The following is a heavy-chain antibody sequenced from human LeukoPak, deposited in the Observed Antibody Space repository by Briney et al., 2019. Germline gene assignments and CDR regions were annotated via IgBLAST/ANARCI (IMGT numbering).Heavy chain of an antibody. J-gene: IGHJ5*02. D-gene: IGHD3-22*01. CDR3: ATIDYYDSSGGGFDP. Sequence: ASVKVSCKVSGYTLTELSMHWVRQAPGKGLEWMGGFDPEDGEKIYAQKFQGRVTMTEGTSTDTAYMELSSLRSEDTAVYYCATIDYYDSSGGGFDPWGQGTLVTVSS. CDR1: GYTLTELS. V-gene: IGHV1-24*01. CDR2: FDPEDGEK.